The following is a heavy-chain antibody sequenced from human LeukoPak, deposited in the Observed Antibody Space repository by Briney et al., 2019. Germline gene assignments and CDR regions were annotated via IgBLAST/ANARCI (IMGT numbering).Heavy chain of an antibody. CDR2: IYHSGST. J-gene: IGHJ4*02. D-gene: IGHD3-16*01. Sequence: SETLSLTCTVSDGSISSSSYYWGWIRQPPGKGLAWIGYIYHSGSTYYNPSLKSRVTISVDRSKNQFSLKLSSVTAADTAVYYCARGLRLPGGLGFDYWGQGTLVTVSS. CDR3: ARGLRLPGGLGFDY. CDR1: DGSISSSSYY. V-gene: IGHV4-39*07.